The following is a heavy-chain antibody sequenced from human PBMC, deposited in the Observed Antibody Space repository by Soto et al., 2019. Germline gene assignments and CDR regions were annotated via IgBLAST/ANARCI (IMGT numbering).Heavy chain of an antibody. J-gene: IGHJ6*02. CDR2: MYNTGST. CDR3: ARDLWGYCGTDCYPLDV. Sequence: QVQLQESGPGLVKPSETLSLTCTVSGGSISGYYWSWIRQPPGKGLEWIGYMYNTGSTVYNPSFMSRVTISVETSKNQFSLKLNSVTAADTAVYYCARDLWGYCGTDCYPLDVWGQGTTVTVSS. CDR1: GGSISGYY. V-gene: IGHV4-59*01. D-gene: IGHD2-21*02.